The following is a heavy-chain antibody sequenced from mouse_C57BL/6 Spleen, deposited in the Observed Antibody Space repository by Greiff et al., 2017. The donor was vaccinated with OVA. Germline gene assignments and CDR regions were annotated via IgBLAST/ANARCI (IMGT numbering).Heavy chain of an antibody. D-gene: IGHD1-1*01. J-gene: IGHJ4*01. V-gene: IGHV1-9*01. Sequence: QVQLQQSGAELMKPGASVKLSCKATGYTFTGYWIEWVKQRPGHGLEWIGEILPGSGSTNYNEKFKGKATFTADTSSNTAYMQLSSLTTEDSAIYYCASELQFITTVVATDYYAMDYWGQGTSVTVSS. CDR2: ILPGSGST. CDR3: ASELQFITTVVATDYYAMDY. CDR1: GYTFTGYW.